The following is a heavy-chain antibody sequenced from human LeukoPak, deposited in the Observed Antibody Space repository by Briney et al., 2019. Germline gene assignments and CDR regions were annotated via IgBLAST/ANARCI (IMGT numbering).Heavy chain of an antibody. J-gene: IGHJ4*02. Sequence: GGSLRLSCAASGFTFSGSALHWVRQASGKGLEWVGRIRSTANDYATAYAASVKGRFTISRDDSKNTAYLQMDSLKTEDTAVYYCTGNYYGSGSYADFDYWGQGNLVTVSS. V-gene: IGHV3-73*01. CDR1: GFTFSGSA. D-gene: IGHD3-10*01. CDR2: IRSTANDYAT. CDR3: TGNYYGSGSYADFDY.